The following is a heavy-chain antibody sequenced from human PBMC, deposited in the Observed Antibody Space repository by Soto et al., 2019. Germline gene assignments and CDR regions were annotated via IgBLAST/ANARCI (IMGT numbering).Heavy chain of an antibody. V-gene: IGHV1-69*02. CDR3: ARGYSGYDLGDWYFDL. D-gene: IGHD5-12*01. CDR1: GGTFSSYT. J-gene: IGHJ2*01. CDR2: IIPILGIA. Sequence: QVQLVQSGAEVKKPGSSVKVSCKDSGGTFSSYTISWVRQAPGQGLEWMGRIIPILGIANYAQKFQGRVTITADKSTSTAYMELSSLRSEDTAVYYCARGYSGYDLGDWYFDLWGRGTLVTVSS.